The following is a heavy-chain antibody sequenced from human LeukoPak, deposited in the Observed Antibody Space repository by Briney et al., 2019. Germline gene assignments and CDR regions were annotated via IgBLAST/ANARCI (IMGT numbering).Heavy chain of an antibody. J-gene: IGHJ6*02. CDR2: INPNSGGT. CDR1: GYTFTGYY. V-gene: IGHV1-2*02. CDR3: ARDLHYYVAMDV. D-gene: IGHD3-10*02. Sequence: ASVKVSCKASGYTFTGYYMHWVRQAPGQGLEWMGWINPNSGGTNYAQKFQGRVTMTRDTSISTVYMELSRLRSDDTAVYYCARDLHYYVAMDVWGQGTTVTVSS.